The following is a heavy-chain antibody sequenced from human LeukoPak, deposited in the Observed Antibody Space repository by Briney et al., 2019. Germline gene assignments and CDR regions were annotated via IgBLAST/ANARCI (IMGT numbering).Heavy chain of an antibody. Sequence: GGSLRLSCAVSGFTFSSYTRNWVRQAPGKGLEWVSSITSTSTYIYYADSVKGRFTISRDNAKNSLYLQMNSLRAEDTAIYYCARDLTVTSTCWFDRWGQGTLVTVSS. V-gene: IGHV3-21*01. CDR1: GFTFSSYT. CDR2: ITSTSTYI. D-gene: IGHD4-11*01. J-gene: IGHJ5*02. CDR3: ARDLTVTSTCWFDR.